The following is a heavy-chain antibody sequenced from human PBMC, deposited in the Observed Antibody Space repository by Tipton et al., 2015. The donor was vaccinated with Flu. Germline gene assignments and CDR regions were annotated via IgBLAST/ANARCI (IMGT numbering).Heavy chain of an antibody. CDR2: INWSGGST. Sequence: SLRLSCAASGFTFDDSGMSWVRQVPGKGLEWVSNINWSGGSTGYADSVKGRFTISRDNAKNSLYLQMNSLRAEDTALYYCARERYYYGSGSPNDAFDSWGQGTKVIVSS. CDR3: ARERYYYGSGSPNDAFDS. J-gene: IGHJ3*02. V-gene: IGHV3-20*04. CDR1: GFTFDDSG. D-gene: IGHD3-10*01.